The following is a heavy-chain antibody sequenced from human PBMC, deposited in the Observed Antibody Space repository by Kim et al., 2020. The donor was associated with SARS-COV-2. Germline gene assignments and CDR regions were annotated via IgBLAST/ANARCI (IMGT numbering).Heavy chain of an antibody. CDR2: ISSSGRYI. CDR3: ATYYYDSDGYRHFDY. Sequence: GGSLRLSCAASGFPFSSYSMQWVRQAPGKGLEWVSCISSSGRYIYYADSVKGRFTISRDNAENLVYLQMNSLRAEDTAVYYCATYYYDSDGYRHFDYWGQGTLVTVSS. CDR1: GFPFSSYS. D-gene: IGHD3-22*01. J-gene: IGHJ4*02. V-gene: IGHV3-21*06.